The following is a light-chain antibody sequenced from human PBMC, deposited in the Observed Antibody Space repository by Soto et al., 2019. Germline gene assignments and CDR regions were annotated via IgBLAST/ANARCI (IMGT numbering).Light chain of an antibody. CDR2: EVN. V-gene: IGLV2-8*01. Sequence: CVRTRALYGNGAAGQAGTISCTGTSSDVGGYNYVSWYQQHPGKAPKLMIYEVNKRPSGVPDRFSGSKSGNTASLTVSGLQAEDEADYYCTSYAGSNNFYVFGTGTKVTVL. CDR3: TSYAGSNNFYV. J-gene: IGLJ1*01. CDR1: SSDVGGYNY.